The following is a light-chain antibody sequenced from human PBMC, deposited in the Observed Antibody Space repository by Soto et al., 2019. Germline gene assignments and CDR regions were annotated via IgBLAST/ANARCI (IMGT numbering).Light chain of an antibody. Sequence: QSVLTQPPSASGTPGQRVTISCSGSSSNIGSNTVNWYQQLPGTAPKLLIYSNDQQPSGVPDRFSGSTSGTSVSLAISGLQSEDEADYYCAAWDDRLSGWVIGGGTKVTVL. J-gene: IGLJ3*02. CDR2: SND. CDR1: SSNIGSNT. V-gene: IGLV1-44*01. CDR3: AAWDDRLSGWV.